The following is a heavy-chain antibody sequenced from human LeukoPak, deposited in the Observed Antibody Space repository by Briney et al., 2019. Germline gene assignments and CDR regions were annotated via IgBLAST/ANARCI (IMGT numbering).Heavy chain of an antibody. D-gene: IGHD2-2*02. V-gene: IGHV4-39*01. Sequence: SETLSLTCTVSGGSISSSSYYWGWIRQPPGKGLEWIGSIYYSGSTYYNPSLKSRVTISVDTSKNQFSLKLSSVTAADTAVYYCARQGWGYCSSTSCYTNFDYWGQGTLVTVSS. J-gene: IGHJ4*02. CDR3: ARQGWGYCSSTSCYTNFDY. CDR2: IYYSGST. CDR1: GGSISSSSYY.